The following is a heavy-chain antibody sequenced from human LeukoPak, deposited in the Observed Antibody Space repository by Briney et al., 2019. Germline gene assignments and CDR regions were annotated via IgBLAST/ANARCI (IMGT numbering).Heavy chain of an antibody. J-gene: IGHJ5*02. Sequence: GASVKVSCKASGYTFTGYYMHWVRQAPGQGLEWMGGIIPIFGTANYAQKFQGRVTITADESTSTAYMELSSLRSEDTAVYYCARGKGVLRFLEWFPNWFDPWGQGTLVTVSS. V-gene: IGHV1-69*13. CDR2: IIPIFGTA. D-gene: IGHD3-3*01. CDR1: GYTFTGYY. CDR3: ARGKGVLRFLEWFPNWFDP.